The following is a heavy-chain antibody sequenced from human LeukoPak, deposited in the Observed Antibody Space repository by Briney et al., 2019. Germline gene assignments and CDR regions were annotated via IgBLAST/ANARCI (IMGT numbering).Heavy chain of an antibody. Sequence: GGSLRLSCAASGFMFGTFWMHWVRQTPGKGLLWVSRINSGGSETTYADSVKGRFTISRDNAKNSLYLQMNSLRAEDTAVYYCAKDSYYYGSGSYHVGYWGQGTLVTVSS. CDR3: AKDSYYYGSGSYHVGY. V-gene: IGHV3-74*01. CDR2: INSGGSET. CDR1: GFMFGTFW. D-gene: IGHD3-10*01. J-gene: IGHJ4*02.